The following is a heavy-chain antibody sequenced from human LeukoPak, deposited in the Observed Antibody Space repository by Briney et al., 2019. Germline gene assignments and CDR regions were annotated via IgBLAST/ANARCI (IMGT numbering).Heavy chain of an antibody. V-gene: IGHV5-51*01. D-gene: IGHD6-13*01. J-gene: IGHJ3*02. CDR3: ARQGYSSSWYGAFDI. CDR2: IYPGDSDT. CDR1: GYSFTSYW. Sequence: GESLKISCKGSGYSFTSYWIAWVRQMPGKGLEWMGIIYPGDSDTRYSPSFQGQVTISADKSISTAYLQWSSLKASDTAMYYCARQGYSSSWYGAFDIWGQGTMVTVSS.